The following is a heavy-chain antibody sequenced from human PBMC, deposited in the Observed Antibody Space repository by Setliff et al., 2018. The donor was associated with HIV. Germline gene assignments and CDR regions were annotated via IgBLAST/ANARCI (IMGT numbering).Heavy chain of an antibody. Sequence: ASETLSLTCAICGGSFSGNYWSWIRQPPGKGLEWIGEINYSGTTNHNPFLKSRVTISVDTSKKQFSLKLNSVTAADSAIYYCAATYCRGGGRDCPQMYDYWGQGSLVTVSS. CDR1: GGSFSGNY. CDR2: INYSGTT. D-gene: IGHD2-15*01. V-gene: IGHV4-34*01. J-gene: IGHJ4*02. CDR3: AATYCRGGGRDCPQMYDY.